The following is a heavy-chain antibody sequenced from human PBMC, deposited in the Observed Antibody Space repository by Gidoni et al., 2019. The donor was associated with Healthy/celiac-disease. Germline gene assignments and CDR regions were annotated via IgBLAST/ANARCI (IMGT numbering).Heavy chain of an antibody. Sequence: QVQLQQWGAGLLKPSETLSLTCAVYGGSFSGYYWSWIRQPPGKGLEWIGEINHSGSTNYNPSLKSRVTISVDTSKNQFSLKLSSVTAADTAVYYCARAFHPDSLAYCGGDCYLYYYYYYGMDVWGQGTTVTVSS. J-gene: IGHJ6*02. V-gene: IGHV4-34*01. D-gene: IGHD2-21*02. CDR1: GGSFSGYY. CDR3: ARAFHPDSLAYCGGDCYLYYYYYYGMDV. CDR2: INHSGST.